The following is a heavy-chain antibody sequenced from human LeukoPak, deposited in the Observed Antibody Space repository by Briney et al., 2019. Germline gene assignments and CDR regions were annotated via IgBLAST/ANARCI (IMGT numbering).Heavy chain of an antibody. CDR1: GYTFISYD. Sequence: APVKVSCKASGYTFISYDINWVRQVTGQGLEWMGWMNPNSGNTGYAQKFQGRVTITRNTSISTAFMELSSLRSEDTAVYYCARRAVGNSYYYSMDVRGKGTTVTVSS. D-gene: IGHD6-19*01. CDR2: MNPNSGNT. CDR3: ARRAVGNSYYYSMDV. J-gene: IGHJ6*03. V-gene: IGHV1-8*03.